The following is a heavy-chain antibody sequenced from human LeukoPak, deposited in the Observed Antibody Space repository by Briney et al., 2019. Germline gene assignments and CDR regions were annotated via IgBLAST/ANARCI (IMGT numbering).Heavy chain of an antibody. Sequence: PSETLSLTCTVSGGSISSYYWSWIRQPAGKGLEWIGRIYTSGSTNYNPSLKSRVTMSVDTSKNQFSLKLSSVAAADTAVYYCARDDFDYYGSGSYWFDPWGQGTLVTVSS. CDR1: GGSISSYY. CDR2: IYTSGST. D-gene: IGHD3-10*01. CDR3: ARDDFDYYGSGSYWFDP. J-gene: IGHJ5*02. V-gene: IGHV4-4*07.